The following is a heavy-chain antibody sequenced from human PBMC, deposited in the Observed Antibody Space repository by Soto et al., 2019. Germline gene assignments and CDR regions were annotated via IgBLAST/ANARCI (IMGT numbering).Heavy chain of an antibody. V-gene: IGHV3-30*19. Sequence: GGSLRLSCAASGFTFSSYGMHWVRQAPGKGLEWVAVISYDGSNKYYAESVKGRFTNSRDNSKNTLYLQLNSLRADDTAVYYCARARSYYDSSGPDYWGQGTQVTVSS. J-gene: IGHJ4*02. D-gene: IGHD3-22*01. CDR1: GFTFSSYG. CDR2: ISYDGSNK. CDR3: ARARSYYDSSGPDY.